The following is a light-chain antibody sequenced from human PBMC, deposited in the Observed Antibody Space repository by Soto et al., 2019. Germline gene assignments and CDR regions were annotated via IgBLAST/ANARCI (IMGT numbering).Light chain of an antibody. Sequence: DIQMTQSPSSLSASLGDIVTITCRASQSISRYLNWYQQKPGKAPNLLIYVASSLQSEVPSRFSGSGSGTDFTLTITSLQPEDFATYYCQQSYGTPITFGQGTRLEIK. CDR3: QQSYGTPIT. CDR1: QSISRY. CDR2: VAS. J-gene: IGKJ5*01. V-gene: IGKV1-39*01.